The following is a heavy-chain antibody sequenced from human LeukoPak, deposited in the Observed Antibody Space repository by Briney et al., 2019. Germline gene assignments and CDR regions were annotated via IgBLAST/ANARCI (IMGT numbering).Heavy chain of an antibody. D-gene: IGHD2-15*01. CDR3: ARGLQPDY. CDR2: VTLSSSVI. CDR1: GFTFSSFS. V-gene: IGHV3-48*01. Sequence: GGSLRLSCAASGFTFSSFSMSWVRQSPGKGLEWVSYVTLSSSVIYYADSVRGRFTISRDNAKNSLYLQMNSLRAEDTAVYYCARGLQPDYWGQGTLVTVSS. J-gene: IGHJ4*02.